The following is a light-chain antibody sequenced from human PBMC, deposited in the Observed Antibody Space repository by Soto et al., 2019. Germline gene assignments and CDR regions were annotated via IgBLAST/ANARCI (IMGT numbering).Light chain of an antibody. J-gene: IGKJ5*01. CDR2: DAS. V-gene: IGKV3-11*01. Sequence: EIVLTQSPATLSLSPGERATVSCSASQSVSSYLAWYQQKPGQAPRLLIYDASNRATGVPARFSGSGSGTDFTLTISSLEPEDFALYYCQQRNNWPPITFGQGTRLEIK. CDR3: QQRNNWPPIT. CDR1: QSVSSY.